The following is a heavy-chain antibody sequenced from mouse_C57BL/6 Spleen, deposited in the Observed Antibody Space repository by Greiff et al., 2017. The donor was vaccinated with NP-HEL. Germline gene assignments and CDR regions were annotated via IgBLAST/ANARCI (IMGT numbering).Heavy chain of an antibody. V-gene: IGHV1-76*01. CDR3: ARGATVVATNLYFDY. D-gene: IGHD1-1*01. CDR2: IYPGSGNT. CDR1: GYTFTDYY. J-gene: IGHJ2*01. Sequence: QVQLQQSGAELVRPGASVKLSCKASGYTFTDYYINWVKQRPGQGLEWIARIYPGSGNTYYNEKFKGKATLTAEKSSSTAYMQLSSLTSEDSAVYFCARGATVVATNLYFDYWGQGTTLTVSS.